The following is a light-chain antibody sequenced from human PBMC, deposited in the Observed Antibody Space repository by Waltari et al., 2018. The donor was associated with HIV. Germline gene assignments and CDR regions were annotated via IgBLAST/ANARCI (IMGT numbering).Light chain of an antibody. CDR3: YSRDSTTNHRV. J-gene: IGLJ2*01. CDR2: GKN. V-gene: IGLV3-19*01. Sequence: SSELTQDPVVSVALGQTVTITCQGDSLSSYYATWYQQKPGQAPLLGFFGKNSRPSGIPERFSGSNSRNKASLTITGAQAEDEADYYCYSRDSTTNHRVFGGGTKLTVL. CDR1: SLSSYY.